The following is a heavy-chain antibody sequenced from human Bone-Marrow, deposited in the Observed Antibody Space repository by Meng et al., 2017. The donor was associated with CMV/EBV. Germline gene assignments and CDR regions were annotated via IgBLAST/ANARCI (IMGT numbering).Heavy chain of an antibody. Sequence: GESLKISCAASGFTFTSYAIHWVRQAPGERQEWVANIKQDGSETYYMDSVKGRFTISRDNAKNSLYLQMNSLRVEDTAVYYCARDLRKEYGMDVWGRGTTVTVSS. CDR3: ARDLRKEYGMDV. V-gene: IGHV3-7*01. J-gene: IGHJ6*02. CDR1: GFTFTSYA. CDR2: IKQDGSET.